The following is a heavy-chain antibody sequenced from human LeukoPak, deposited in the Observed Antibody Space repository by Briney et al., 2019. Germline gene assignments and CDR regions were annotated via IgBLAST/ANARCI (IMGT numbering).Heavy chain of an antibody. J-gene: IGHJ3*02. CDR3: AKEPLYVQGAFDI. V-gene: IGHV3-74*01. CDR2: INSDGSST. Sequence: GGSLRLSCAASGFTFSSYWMHWVRQAPGKGLVWVSRINSDGSSTSYADSVKGRFTISRDNAKNTLYLQMNSLRAEDTAVYYCAKEPLYVQGAFDIWGQGTMVTVSS. CDR1: GFTFSSYW. D-gene: IGHD3-10*02.